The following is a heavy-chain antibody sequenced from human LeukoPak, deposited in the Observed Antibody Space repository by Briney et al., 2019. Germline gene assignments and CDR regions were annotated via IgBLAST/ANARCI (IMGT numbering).Heavy chain of an antibody. CDR2: ISYSGNT. CDR3: ARLHWGSGGSGSCDF. J-gene: IGHJ4*02. Sequence: RSSETLSLTCTVSGASISSSSYYWGWIRQPPGKGLEWFGSISYSGNTYYNPSLKSRVTISADASKNQFSLKLSSVTAADTAVYYCARLHWGSGGSGSCDFWGQGTLVSVSS. CDR1: GASISSSSYY. D-gene: IGHD7-27*01. V-gene: IGHV4-39*01.